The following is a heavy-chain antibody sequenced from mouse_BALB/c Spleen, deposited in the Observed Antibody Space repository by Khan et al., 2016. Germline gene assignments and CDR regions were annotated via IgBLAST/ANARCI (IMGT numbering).Heavy chain of an antibody. CDR2: IRSKSNNYAT. CDR1: GFTFNTNA. Sequence: EVQLVESGGGLVQPKGSLKLSCAASGFTFNTNAMNWVRQAPGKGLEWVARIRSKSNNYATYYADSVKDRFTISRDDSQSMLYLRMNNLKTEDTAMYYCVRERGYFDVWGAGTTVTVSS. CDR3: VRERGYFDV. V-gene: IGHV10S3*01. J-gene: IGHJ1*01.